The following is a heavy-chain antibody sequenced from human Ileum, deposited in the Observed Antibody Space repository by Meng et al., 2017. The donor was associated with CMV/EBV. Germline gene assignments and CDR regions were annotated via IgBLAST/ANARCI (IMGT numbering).Heavy chain of an antibody. J-gene: IGHJ4*01. V-gene: IGHV1-18*01. D-gene: IGHD3-16*01. Sequence: ASVKVSCKTSGYTFTNWLITWVRQAPGQGLEWMGSISTSSGNTHYAQNLQGRVTMTRDTSTNTAYMELRNFRSDDTAVYFCARGGGILDYWGHGTLVTVSS. CDR3: ARGGGILDY. CDR1: GYTFTNWL. CDR2: ISTSSGNT.